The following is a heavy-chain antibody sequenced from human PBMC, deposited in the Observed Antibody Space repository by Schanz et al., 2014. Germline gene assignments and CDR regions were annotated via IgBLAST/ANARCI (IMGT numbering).Heavy chain of an antibody. CDR2: IYTSGST. V-gene: IGHV4-61*02. CDR3: AREPLSGYNWFDP. Sequence: QVQLQESGPGLVKPSQTLSLTCIVSGGSISSGTYYWSWLRQPAGKGLEWIGRIYTSGSTNYNPPLKRRAPKPLDTSKNQSSLKLSSVPAADTAVYYCAREPLSGYNWFDPWGQGSLVTVSS. D-gene: IGHD6-25*01. CDR1: GGSISSGTYY. J-gene: IGHJ5*02.